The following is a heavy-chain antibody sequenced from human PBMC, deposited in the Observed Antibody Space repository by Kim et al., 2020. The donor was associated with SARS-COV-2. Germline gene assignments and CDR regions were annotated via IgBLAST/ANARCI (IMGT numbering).Heavy chain of an antibody. V-gene: IGHV3-23*01. CDR1: GFTFSSYA. CDR2: ITGSGGGT. J-gene: IGHJ4*02. D-gene: IGHD7-27*01. Sequence: GGSLRLSCAASGFTFSSYAMSWVRQAQGKGLEWVSAITGSGGGTNYADSVKGRFTISRDNSKNTLYLQMNSLRAEDTAVYYCAKDRANWGRYFDYWGQGTLVTVSS. CDR3: AKDRANWGRYFDY.